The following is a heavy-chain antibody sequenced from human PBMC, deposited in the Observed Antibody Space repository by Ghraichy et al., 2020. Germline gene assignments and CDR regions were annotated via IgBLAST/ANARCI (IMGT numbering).Heavy chain of an antibody. CDR1: GYTFDTFT. J-gene: IGHJ5*02. CDR2: ISPYTGNI. CDR3: ARGGFYYDSANSYKRGANWLDP. V-gene: IGHV1-18*04. Sequence: ASVKVSCKTSGYTFDTFTITWVRQAPGQGLEWMGSISPYTGNINYAQNLQDRVTMTTDASTTTAFLELKSLRSDDTAVYYCARGGFYYDSANSYKRGANWLDPWGQGTLVTVSS. D-gene: IGHD3-10*01.